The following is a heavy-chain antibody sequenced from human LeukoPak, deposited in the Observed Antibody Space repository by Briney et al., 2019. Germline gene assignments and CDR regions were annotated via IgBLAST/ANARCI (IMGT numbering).Heavy chain of an antibody. Sequence: GESLEISCKGSGYSFTSYWIGWVRQLPGKGLEWMGIIYPGDSDTRYSPSFQGQVTISADKSISTAYLQWSSLKASDTAMYYCARTGVARYCSSTSCYSYYGMDVWGQGTTVTVSS. D-gene: IGHD2-2*02. CDR2: IYPGDSDT. CDR1: GYSFTSYW. V-gene: IGHV5-51*01. J-gene: IGHJ6*02. CDR3: ARTGVARYCSSTSCYSYYGMDV.